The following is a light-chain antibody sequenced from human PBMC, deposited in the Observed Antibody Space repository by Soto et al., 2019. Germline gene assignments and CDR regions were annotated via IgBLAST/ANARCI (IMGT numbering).Light chain of an antibody. V-gene: IGLV2-14*03. CDR3: GSYTTSITVI. CDR2: AVS. CDR1: SSDVGDHNS. Sequence: QSALTQPASVSGSPGQSITISCTGTSSDVGDHNSVSGYQQQPGKAPKLMIYAVSNRPSGVSNRFSGSKSGNTASLTISGLQAEDEADYYCGSYTTSITVIFGGGTKVTVL. J-gene: IGLJ2*01.